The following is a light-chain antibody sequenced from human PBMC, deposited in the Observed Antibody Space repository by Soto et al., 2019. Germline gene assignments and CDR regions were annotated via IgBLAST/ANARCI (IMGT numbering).Light chain of an antibody. J-gene: IGKJ4*02. CDR3: QQYGSSPLT. CDR2: GAS. Sequence: EIVLTQSPGTLSLSPGERATLSCRASQSVSRSYLGWYQQKPGQAPRLLIYGASSRATGIPDRFSGSGSGTDFTLTISRLEPEDFAVYYCQQYGSSPLTFGGGTKVEIK. V-gene: IGKV3-20*01. CDR1: QSVSRSY.